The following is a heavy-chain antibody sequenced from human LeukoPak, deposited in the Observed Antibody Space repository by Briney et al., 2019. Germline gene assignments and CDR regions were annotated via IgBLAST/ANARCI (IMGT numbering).Heavy chain of an antibody. CDR2: ISGSGGST. Sequence: GGSLRLSCAASGFPFSSYAMSWVRQAPGKGLEWASAISGSGGSTYYADSVKGRFTISRDNSKNTLYLQMNSLRAEDTAVYYCAKNTQDYDFWSGYPDNWFDPWGQGTLVTVSS. CDR1: GFPFSSYA. J-gene: IGHJ5*02. V-gene: IGHV3-23*01. D-gene: IGHD3-3*01. CDR3: AKNTQDYDFWSGYPDNWFDP.